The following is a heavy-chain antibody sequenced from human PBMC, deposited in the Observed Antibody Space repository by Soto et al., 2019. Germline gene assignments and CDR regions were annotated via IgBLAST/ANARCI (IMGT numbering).Heavy chain of an antibody. D-gene: IGHD2-2*01. J-gene: IGHJ6*03. Sequence: PGGSLRLSCAASGFTFSSYGMSWVRQAPGKGLDWVSSISGSGDITYYADSVKGRFTISRDNSKNTLYLQMNSLRADDTAVFYCARGGVYQLLIPNYSYDMDVWGTGTTVTVSS. V-gene: IGHV3-23*01. CDR3: ARGGVYQLLIPNYSYDMDV. CDR1: GFTFSSYG. CDR2: ISGSGDIT.